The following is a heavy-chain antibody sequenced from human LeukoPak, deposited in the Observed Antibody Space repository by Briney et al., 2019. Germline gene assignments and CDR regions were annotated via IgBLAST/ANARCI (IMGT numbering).Heavy chain of an antibody. V-gene: IGHV4-34*01. J-gene: IGHJ4*02. D-gene: IGHD2-15*01. Sequence: SETLCLTCAVYGESLNSYYWSWVRQPPGEGLEWIGEIYESGTTKYNPSLKSRVAISMVPSKQQFSLRLSSVTAADTAVYYCARGAWATRLASWGLGTPVIVSS. CDR3: ARGAWATRLAS. CDR1: GESLNSYY. CDR2: IYESGTT.